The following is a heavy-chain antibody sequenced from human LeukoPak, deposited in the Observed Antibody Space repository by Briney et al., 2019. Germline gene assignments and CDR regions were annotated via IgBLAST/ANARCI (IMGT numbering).Heavy chain of an antibody. CDR3: ARVGPVAYQLLDNWLDP. V-gene: IGHV1-2*02. CDR1: GYTFTGYY. J-gene: IGHJ5*02. Sequence: ASVKVSCKASGYTFTGYYMHWVRQAPGQGLEWMGWINPNSGGTNYAQKFQGRVTMTRDTSISTAYMELSRLRSDDTAVYYCARVGPVAYQLLDNWLDPWGQGTLVTVSS. CDR2: INPNSGGT. D-gene: IGHD2-2*01.